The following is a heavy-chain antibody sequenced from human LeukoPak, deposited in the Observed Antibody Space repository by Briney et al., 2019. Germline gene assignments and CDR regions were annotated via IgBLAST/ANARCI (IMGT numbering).Heavy chain of an antibody. Sequence: SETLSLTCAVYGGSFSGYYWSWIRQPPGKGLEWIGEIKHSGSTYYNPSLKSRVTISVDTSKNRFSLKLSSVTAADTAVYFCARHPLGLQGWVVAFDIWGQGTMVTVSS. CDR2: IKHSGST. D-gene: IGHD2-15*01. V-gene: IGHV4-34*01. CDR1: GGSFSGYY. CDR3: ARHPLGLQGWVVAFDI. J-gene: IGHJ3*02.